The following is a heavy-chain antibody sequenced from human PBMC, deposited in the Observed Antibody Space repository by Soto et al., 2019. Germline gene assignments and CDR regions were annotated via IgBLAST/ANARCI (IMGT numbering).Heavy chain of an antibody. D-gene: IGHD3-9*01. V-gene: IGHV3-11*06. J-gene: IGHJ4*02. CDR1: GFTFSDYY. CDR2: ISSLSSYK. Sequence: PGGSLRLSCAPSGFTFSDYYMSWVRQDPGKGLEGGSYISSLSSYKNYADSVKGRFTISRDNAKNSLYLQMNSLRAEDTAVYYCAREWANYDTLTGKLDYWGQGTQVTVSS. CDR3: AREWANYDTLTGKLDY.